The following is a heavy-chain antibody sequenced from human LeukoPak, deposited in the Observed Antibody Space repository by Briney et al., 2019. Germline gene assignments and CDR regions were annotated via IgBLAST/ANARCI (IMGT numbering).Heavy chain of an antibody. CDR1: GHTLTELS. Sequence: GASVKVSCKVSGHTLTELSMHWVRQAPGKGLEWMGGFDPENGETIYAQKFQGRVTMTEDASTDTAYMELSSLRSEDTAVYYCATGGSRVQLWILAGWYYFDSWGQGTLVTVSS. V-gene: IGHV1-24*01. J-gene: IGHJ4*02. CDR3: ATGGSRVQLWILAGWYYFDS. CDR2: FDPENGET. D-gene: IGHD5-18*01.